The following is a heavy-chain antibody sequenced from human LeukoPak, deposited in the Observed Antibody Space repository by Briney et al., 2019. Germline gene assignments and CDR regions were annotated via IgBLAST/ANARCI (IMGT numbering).Heavy chain of an antibody. D-gene: IGHD2-21*02. V-gene: IGHV3-21*01. Sequence: WGSLRLSCVASGFTFSDYNINWGRQPPGKGLELVSSSSGNNSYIYYADSLNGRFIISRDNAKNSVYLQMNSLIADDTAVDYCATNWRRDCPWGQGPLVRVSS. J-gene: IGHJ5*02. CDR3: ATNWRRDCP. CDR1: GFTFSDYN. CDR2: SSGNNSYI.